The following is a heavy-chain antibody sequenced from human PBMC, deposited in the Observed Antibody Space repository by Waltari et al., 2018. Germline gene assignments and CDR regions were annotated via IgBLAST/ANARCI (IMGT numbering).Heavy chain of an antibody. Sequence: QVQLQESGPGLVKPSETLSLTCSVSNGSIHSYFWSWIRQPPGKGLEWIGYIYSTGPTDANPSLGSRVTISVDTSKNQFSLRLSSVTAADTAVYYCARHGGVAALYYFDYWGQGTLVTVSS. V-gene: IGHV4-59*08. CDR1: NGSIHSYF. CDR3: ARHGGVAALYYFDY. CDR2: IYSTGPT. D-gene: IGHD6-6*01. J-gene: IGHJ4*02.